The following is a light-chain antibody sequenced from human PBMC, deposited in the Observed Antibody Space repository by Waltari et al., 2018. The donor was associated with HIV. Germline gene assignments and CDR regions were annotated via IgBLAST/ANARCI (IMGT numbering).Light chain of an antibody. CDR2: DVS. CDR1: SSDVGGYNY. CDR3: CSYAGSYTLV. V-gene: IGLV2-11*01. J-gene: IGLJ2*01. Sequence: QSALTQPRSVSGSPGQSVTISCTGTSSDVGGYNYVSWYQQHPGKAPKLMIYDVSKRPSGVPDRFSGSNSGNTASRTISGLQSEDEADYYCCSYAGSYTLVFGGGTKLTVL.